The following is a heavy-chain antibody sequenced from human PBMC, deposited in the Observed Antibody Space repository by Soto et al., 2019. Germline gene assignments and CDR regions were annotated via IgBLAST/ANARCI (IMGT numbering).Heavy chain of an antibody. CDR2: INHSGST. D-gene: IGHD3-16*02. J-gene: IGHJ4*02. CDR1: GGSVSGYD. Sequence: PSETLSLTCAVYGGSVSGYDWSWIRQPPGKGLEWIAEINHSGSTNYNPSLKSRVTISVDTSKNQFSLKLSSVTAADTAVYYCAREYRRYFAYWGPGTLVTVSS. CDR3: AREYRRYFAY. V-gene: IGHV4-34*01.